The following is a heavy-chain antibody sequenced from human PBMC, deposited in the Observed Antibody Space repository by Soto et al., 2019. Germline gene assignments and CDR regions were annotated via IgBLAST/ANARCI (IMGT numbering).Heavy chain of an antibody. D-gene: IGHD4-17*01. J-gene: IGHJ4*02. CDR3: ARGWGDYGDYLDY. CDR1: GGSISSYY. CDR2: IYYSGST. Sequence: SETLSLTCTVSGGSISSYYWSWIRQPPGKGLEWIGYIYYSGSTNYNPSLKSRVTISVDTSKNQFSLKLSSVTAADTAVYYCARGWGDYGDYLDYWGQGTLVTVSS. V-gene: IGHV4-59*01.